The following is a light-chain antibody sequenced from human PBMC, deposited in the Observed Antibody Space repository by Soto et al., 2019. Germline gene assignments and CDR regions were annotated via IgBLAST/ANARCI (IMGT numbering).Light chain of an antibody. CDR3: QQYEAVVT. J-gene: IGKJ1*01. CDR2: GAS. V-gene: IGKV3-20*01. Sequence: EIVLTQSPGTLSLSPGERATLSCRASQSVSSTHLAWYQQKPGQAPRLLIYGASSRATGIPDRFSGSGSGTDFTLTISRLEPEDVAVYYCQQYEAVVTFGQGTKVEI. CDR1: QSVSSTH.